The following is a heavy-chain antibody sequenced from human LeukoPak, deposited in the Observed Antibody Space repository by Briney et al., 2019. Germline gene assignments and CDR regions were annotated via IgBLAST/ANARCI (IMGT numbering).Heavy chain of an antibody. J-gene: IGHJ5*02. D-gene: IGHD2-21*02. Sequence: GRSLTLSCAASGFLFSTYGMHWVRQAPGKGLEWVAVIWYDGSDKYYADSVKGRFTISRDNFKSTLYLQMNSLRADDTAVYYCARGSGSSSATALDPWGQGTLVTVSS. CDR1: GFLFSTYG. V-gene: IGHV3-33*01. CDR2: IWYDGSDK. CDR3: ARGSGSSSATALDP.